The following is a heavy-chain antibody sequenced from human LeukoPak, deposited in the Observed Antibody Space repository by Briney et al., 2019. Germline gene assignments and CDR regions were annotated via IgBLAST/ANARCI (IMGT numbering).Heavy chain of an antibody. V-gene: IGHV4-59*01. CDR2: IYYSGST. Sequence: SETLSLTCTVSGGSISSYYWSWIRQPPGKGLEWIGYIYYSGSTNYNPSLKSRVTISVDTSKNQFSLKLSSVTAADTAVYYCARDIVVVPAATSFDYWGQGTLVTVSS. CDR3: ARDIVVVPAATSFDY. CDR1: GGSISSYY. J-gene: IGHJ4*02. D-gene: IGHD2-2*01.